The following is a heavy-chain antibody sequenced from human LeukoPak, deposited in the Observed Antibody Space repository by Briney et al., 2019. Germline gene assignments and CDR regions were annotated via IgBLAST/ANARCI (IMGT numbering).Heavy chain of an antibody. V-gene: IGHV5-51*01. J-gene: IGHJ4*02. D-gene: IGHD6-13*01. Sequence: GESLKTSCKGSGYSFTNYWIGWVRQMPGKGLEWMGIIYPDDSDTTYSPSFQGQVTSSADKSISTAYLQWSSLKASDTAMYYCARLYIAAAGNPFDYWGQGTLVTVSS. CDR3: ARLYIAAAGNPFDY. CDR2: IYPDDSDT. CDR1: GYSFTNYW.